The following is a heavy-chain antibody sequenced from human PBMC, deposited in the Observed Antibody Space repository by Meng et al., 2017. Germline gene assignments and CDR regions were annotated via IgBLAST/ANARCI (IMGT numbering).Heavy chain of an antibody. V-gene: IGHV1-2*06. CDR1: GYTFTSYG. CDR2: INPNSGGT. D-gene: IGHD4-23*01. Sequence: ASVKVSCKASGYTFTSYGISWVRQAPGQGLEWMGRINPNSGGTNYAQKFQGRVTMTRDTSISTAYMELSRLRSEDTAVYYCAREFGGRKTTVVTPVDYCGQAIL. CDR3: AREFGGRKTTVVTPVDY. J-gene: IGHJ4*02.